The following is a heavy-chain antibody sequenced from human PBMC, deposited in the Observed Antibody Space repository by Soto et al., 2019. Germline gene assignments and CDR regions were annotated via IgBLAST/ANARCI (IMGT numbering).Heavy chain of an antibody. V-gene: IGHV3-23*01. CDR1: GFTFRSYA. CDR2: ISSDGATT. CDR3: ARGPSGSGYYVGDY. J-gene: IGHJ4*02. D-gene: IGHD3-10*02. Sequence: GGSQRLSCTASGFTFRSYAMSWVRQAPGKGLEWVSRISSDGATTYYADSVKGRFTISRDNAKSTLYLQMNSLRAEDTAMYYCARGPSGSGYYVGDYWGQGTQVTVSS.